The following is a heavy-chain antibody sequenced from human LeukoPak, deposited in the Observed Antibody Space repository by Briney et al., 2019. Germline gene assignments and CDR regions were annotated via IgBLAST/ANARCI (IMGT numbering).Heavy chain of an antibody. Sequence: GGSLRLSCAASGFTSSSYEMNWVRQAPGKGLEWVSYISSSGSTIYYADSVKGRFTISRDNAKNSLYLQMNSLRAEDTAVYYCARVPYDSSGYCYVHFDYWGQGTLVTVSS. J-gene: IGHJ4*02. CDR1: GFTSSSYE. V-gene: IGHV3-48*03. CDR3: ARVPYDSSGYCYVHFDY. CDR2: ISSSGSTI. D-gene: IGHD3-22*01.